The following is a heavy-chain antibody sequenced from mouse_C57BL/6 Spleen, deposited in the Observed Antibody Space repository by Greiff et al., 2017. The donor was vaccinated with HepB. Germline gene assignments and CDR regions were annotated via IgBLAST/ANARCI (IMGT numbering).Heavy chain of an antibody. J-gene: IGHJ3*01. CDR1: GYAFSSSW. CDR2: IYPGDGDT. CDR3: ARSISGRGWFAY. Sequence: QVQLKQSGPELVKPGASVKISCKASGYAFSSSWMNWVKQRPGKGLEWIGRIYPGDGDTNYNGKFKGKATLTADKSSSTAYMQLSSLTSEDSAVYFCARSISGRGWFAYWGQGTLVTVSA. V-gene: IGHV1-82*01. D-gene: IGHD4-1*01.